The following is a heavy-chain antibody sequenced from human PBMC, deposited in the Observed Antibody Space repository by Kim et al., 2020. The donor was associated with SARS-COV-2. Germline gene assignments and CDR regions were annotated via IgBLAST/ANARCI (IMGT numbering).Heavy chain of an antibody. J-gene: IGHJ6*02. Sequence: SETLSLTCTVSGGPITSYYWSWIRQPPGRGLEWIGYISHSGSTNYNPSLKSRVTISVDTSKNQFSLKLSSVTAADTAVYYCARERNWSPSYYGMDVWGQGTTVTVSS. V-gene: IGHV4-59*01. CDR2: ISHSGST. D-gene: IGHD1-1*01. CDR3: ARERNWSPSYYGMDV. CDR1: GGPITSYY.